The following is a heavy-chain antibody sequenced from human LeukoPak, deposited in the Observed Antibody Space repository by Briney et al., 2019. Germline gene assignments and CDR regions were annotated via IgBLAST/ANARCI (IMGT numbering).Heavy chain of an antibody. J-gene: IGHJ6*02. CDR1: GGSISSYY. D-gene: IGHD3-22*01. Sequence: SETLSLTCTVSGGSISSYYGSWIRQPPRKGLEWIGSIYYSGSTHYNPSLKSRVTISVDTSKNQFSLKLSSVTAADTAVYYCARSYNSRGYYYYGMDVWGQGTTVTVSS. CDR3: ARSYNSRGYYYYGMDV. CDR2: IYYSGST. V-gene: IGHV4-59*01.